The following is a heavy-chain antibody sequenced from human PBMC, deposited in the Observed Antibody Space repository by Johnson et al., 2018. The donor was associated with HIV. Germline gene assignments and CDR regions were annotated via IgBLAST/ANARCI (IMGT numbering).Heavy chain of an antibody. D-gene: IGHD4-17*01. J-gene: IGHJ3*02. Sequence: VQLVESGGAWVQPGGSLRLSCAASGFTFSIYDMHWVRQPTGKGLEWVSAIGTAGDTYYAASVRGRFTISRENAKNSLDLQMNSLRAGDTAVYYCARSGRGTLTTVPDAFDIWCQGTMVTVSS. CDR3: ARSGRGTLTTVPDAFDI. CDR1: GFTFSIYD. V-gene: IGHV3-13*01. CDR2: IGTAGDT.